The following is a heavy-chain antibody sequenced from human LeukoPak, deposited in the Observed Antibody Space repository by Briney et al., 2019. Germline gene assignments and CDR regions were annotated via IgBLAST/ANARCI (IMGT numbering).Heavy chain of an antibody. Sequence: GASVKVSCKASGYTFTGYYMHWLRQAPGQGLEWMGWINPNSGGTNYAQKFQGRVTMTRDTSISTVYMELSRLRSDDTAVYYCARDPSSYDFDYWGQGTLVTVSS. CDR3: ARDPSSYDFDY. J-gene: IGHJ4*02. CDR1: GYTFTGYY. CDR2: INPNSGGT. V-gene: IGHV1-2*02. D-gene: IGHD5-18*01.